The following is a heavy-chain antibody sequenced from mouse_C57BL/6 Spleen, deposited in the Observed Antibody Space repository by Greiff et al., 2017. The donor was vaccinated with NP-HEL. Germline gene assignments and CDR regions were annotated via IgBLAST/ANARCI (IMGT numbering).Heavy chain of an antibody. CDR3: ASENYGSSTGFAY. Sequence: QVQLQQSGAELMKPGASVKLSCKATGYTFTGYWIEWVKQRPGHGLEWIGEILPGSGSTNYNEKFKGKATFTADTSSNTAYMQLSSLTTEDSAIYYCASENYGSSTGFAYWGQGTLVTVSA. V-gene: IGHV1-9*01. CDR2: ILPGSGST. J-gene: IGHJ3*01. D-gene: IGHD1-1*01. CDR1: GYTFTGYW.